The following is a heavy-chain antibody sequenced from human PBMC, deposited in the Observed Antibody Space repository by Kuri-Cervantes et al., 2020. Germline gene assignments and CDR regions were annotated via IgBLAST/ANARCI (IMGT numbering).Heavy chain of an antibody. Sequence: ETLSLTCAASGFTFSSYAMSWVRQAPGKGLEWVSAISGGGGGTYYADSVKGRFAISRDNSKNTLYLQMNSLRAEDTAVYYCARAIHQLLIDYWGQGTLVTVSS. V-gene: IGHV3-23*01. J-gene: IGHJ4*02. CDR1: GFTFSSYA. CDR3: ARAIHQLLIDY. D-gene: IGHD2-2*01. CDR2: ISGGGGGT.